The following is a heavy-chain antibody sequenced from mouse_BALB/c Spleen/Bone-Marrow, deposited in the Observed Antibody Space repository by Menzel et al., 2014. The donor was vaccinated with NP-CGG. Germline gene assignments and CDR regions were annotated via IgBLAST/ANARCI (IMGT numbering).Heavy chain of an antibody. D-gene: IGHD2-4*01. CDR2: ISTYYGDA. CDR1: GYTFTDYT. Sequence: QVQLQQSGAELVRPGVSVKISCKGSGYTFTDYTMHWVKQSHAKSLEWIGVISTYYGDASYNQKFKGKATMTVDKSSSTAYMELARLTSEDSAIYYCARVITTGYYGMDYWGQRTSVTVSS. J-gene: IGHJ4*01. CDR3: ARVITTGYYGMDY. V-gene: IGHV1S137*01.